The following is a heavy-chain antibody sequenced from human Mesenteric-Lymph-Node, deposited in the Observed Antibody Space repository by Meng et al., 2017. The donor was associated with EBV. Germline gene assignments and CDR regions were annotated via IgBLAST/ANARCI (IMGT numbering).Heavy chain of an antibody. D-gene: IGHD5-18*01. CDR1: GGSFSPYT. J-gene: IGHJ4*02. CDR3: ARVWGGYSFGLSDY. Sequence: QVQLVQSGGEVKKPGASVKVSCKASGGSFSPYTITWVRQAPGQGLEWMGRISPMFGTAKYAQNFQGRVTITADESTNTAYMELSSLRSDDTAVYYCARVWGGYSFGLSDYWGQGTLVTVSS. V-gene: IGHV1-69*13. CDR2: ISPMFGTA.